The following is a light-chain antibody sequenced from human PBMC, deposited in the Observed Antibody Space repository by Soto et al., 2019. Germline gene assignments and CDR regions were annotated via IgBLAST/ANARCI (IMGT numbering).Light chain of an antibody. Sequence: QSLLTQPPSASGTPGQRVTTACSGSSSNIGTNAVNWCQQLPGTAPRLLIYSNDQRPPGVPDRFSGSKSGTSASLGISGLQSEDEADYFCAVWDDSLNGWVFGGGTKVTVL. V-gene: IGLV1-44*01. CDR2: SND. CDR3: AVWDDSLNGWV. J-gene: IGLJ3*02. CDR1: SSNIGTNA.